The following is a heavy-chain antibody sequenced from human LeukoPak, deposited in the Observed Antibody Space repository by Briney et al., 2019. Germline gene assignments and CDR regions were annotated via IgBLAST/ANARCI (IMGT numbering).Heavy chain of an antibody. V-gene: IGHV3-43*01. CDR1: GFTFDDYT. J-gene: IGHJ3*02. CDR3: ARRDIVVVPASILGAFDI. D-gene: IGHD2-2*02. Sequence: GGSLRLSCAASGFTFDDYTMHWVRQAPGKGLEWASLISWDGGSTYYADSVKGRFTISRDNSKNSLYLQMNSLRAEDTALYYCARRDIVVVPASILGAFDIWGQGTMVTVSS. CDR2: ISWDGGST.